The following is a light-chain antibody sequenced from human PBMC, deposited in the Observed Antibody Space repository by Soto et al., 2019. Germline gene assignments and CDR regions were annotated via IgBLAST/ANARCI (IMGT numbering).Light chain of an antibody. V-gene: IGLV2-8*01. CDR1: SADVGGYNF. CDR2: EVS. J-gene: IGLJ1*01. Sequence: QSVLTQPPSASGSLGQSVTISCTGTSADVGGYNFVSWYQQHPGKAPKLMIFEVSQRPSGVPDRFSGSKSGNTASLTVSELQAEDEADYYCASYAGSQNYVFGTGTKVPVL. CDR3: ASYAGSQNYV.